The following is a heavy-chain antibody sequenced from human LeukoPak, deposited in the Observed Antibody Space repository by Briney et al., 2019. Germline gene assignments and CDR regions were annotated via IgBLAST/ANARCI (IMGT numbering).Heavy chain of an antibody. Sequence: ASVKVSCKASGYTFTGYYMHWVRQAPGQGLEWMGWINPNSGGTNYAQKFQGRVTMTRDTSISTAYMELSRLRSDDTAVYYCARLSPSSYYDSNTAPDYWGQGTLVTVSS. CDR2: INPNSGGT. CDR3: ARLSPSSYYDSNTAPDY. V-gene: IGHV1-2*02. J-gene: IGHJ4*02. CDR1: GYTFTGYY. D-gene: IGHD3-22*01.